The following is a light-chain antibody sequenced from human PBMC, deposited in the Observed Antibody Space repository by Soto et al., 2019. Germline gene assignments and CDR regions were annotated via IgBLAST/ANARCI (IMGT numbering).Light chain of an antibody. J-gene: IGKJ2*01. CDR1: QSVLYSSNNKNY. CDR2: WAS. Sequence: DIVVTQSPDSLAVSLGERATINCKSSQSVLYSSNNKNYLAWYRQKPGQPPKLLIYWASTRESGVPDRFSGSGSGTDFTLTISSLQAEDVAVYYCQQCYSAPRAFGQGTKVDIK. V-gene: IGKV4-1*01. CDR3: QQCYSAPRA.